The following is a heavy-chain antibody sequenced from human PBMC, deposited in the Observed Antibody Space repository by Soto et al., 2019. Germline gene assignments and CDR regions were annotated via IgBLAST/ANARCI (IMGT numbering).Heavy chain of an antibody. D-gene: IGHD5-12*01. J-gene: IGHJ6*03. Sequence: GGSLRLSCSASGFTFSSYAMHWVRQAPGKGLEYVSAIKNSGGSTNYADSVKGRFTVSRDNSKNTLYLQMSSLRSDDTAVYYCARRGGGYSGYDSLGDYYYYYYMDVWGKGTTVTVSS. CDR3: ARRGGGYSGYDSLGDYYYYYYMDV. V-gene: IGHV3-64D*08. CDR2: IKNSGGST. CDR1: GFTFSSYA.